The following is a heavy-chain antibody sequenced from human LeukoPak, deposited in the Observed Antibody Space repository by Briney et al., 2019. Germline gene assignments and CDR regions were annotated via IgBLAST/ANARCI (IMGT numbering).Heavy chain of an antibody. CDR2: IQYDGSQK. CDR1: GFSFSNYG. D-gene: IGHD3-16*01. CDR3: ARDLLSLPHKYFDS. V-gene: IGHV3-30*02. Sequence: GGSLRLSCAASGFSFSNYGMHWVRQGPGTWLEWVAYIQYDGSQKYYGDSVKGRATISRDNSKNTVHLQMNSLRDEDTALYYCARDLLSLPHKYFDSWGQGTLVTVSS. J-gene: IGHJ4*02.